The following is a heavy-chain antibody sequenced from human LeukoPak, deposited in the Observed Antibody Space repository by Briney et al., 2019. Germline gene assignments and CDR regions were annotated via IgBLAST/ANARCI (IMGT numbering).Heavy chain of an antibody. CDR3: ARSGSYSHFFDY. CDR1: GFTFSSYA. J-gene: IGHJ4*02. D-gene: IGHD1-26*01. CDR2: ISYDGSGE. V-gene: IGHV3-30*04. Sequence: GGSLRLSCAASGFTFSSYAMHWVRQTPGKGLEWVALISYDGSGEYYADSVQGRFTISRDNSKNTVYLQINSLRVEDTAVYCCARSGSYSHFFDYWGQGTLSPSPQ.